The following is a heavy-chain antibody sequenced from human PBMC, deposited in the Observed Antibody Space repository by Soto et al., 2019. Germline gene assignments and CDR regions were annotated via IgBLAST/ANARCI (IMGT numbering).Heavy chain of an antibody. D-gene: IGHD2-21*01. Sequence: SETLSLTCSVSGGTINSGDYFWSWIRQPPGKGLEWIGSIFYTGSTYYSPSLKSRASMSMDTSKNLFCLRLRSLTAVDTAVYFCARVNATLYRHYYFDFWGQGTPVTVSS. V-gene: IGHV4-30-4*01. CDR1: GGTINSGDYF. CDR3: ARVNATLYRHYYFDF. CDR2: IFYTGST. J-gene: IGHJ4*02.